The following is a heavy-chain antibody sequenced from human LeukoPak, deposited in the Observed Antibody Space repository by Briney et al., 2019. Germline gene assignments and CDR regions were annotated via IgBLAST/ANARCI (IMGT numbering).Heavy chain of an antibody. D-gene: IGHD4-17*01. CDR3: ARGRRRMTTVTSGNLDY. V-gene: IGHV1-18*01. J-gene: IGHJ4*02. Sequence: GASVKVSCKASGYTFTSYGISWVRQAPGQGLEWMGWIGAYNGNTNYAQKLQGRVTMTTDTSTSTAYMELRSLRSDDTAVYYCARGRRRMTTVTSGNLDYWGQGTLVTVSS. CDR2: IGAYNGNT. CDR1: GYTFTSYG.